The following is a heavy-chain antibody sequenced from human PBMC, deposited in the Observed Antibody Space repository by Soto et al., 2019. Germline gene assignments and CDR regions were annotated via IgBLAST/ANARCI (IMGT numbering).Heavy chain of an antibody. CDR1: GFTVSSNY. CDR3: ARVLAPYYSDSSGYSWFDP. D-gene: IGHD3-22*01. V-gene: IGHV3-53*01. Sequence: GESLKISCAASGFTVSSNYMSWVRQAPGKGLEWVSVIYSGGSTYYADSVEGRFTISRDNSKNTLYLQMNSLRAEDTAVYYCARVLAPYYSDSSGYSWFDPWGQGTLVTVSS. J-gene: IGHJ5*02. CDR2: IYSGGST.